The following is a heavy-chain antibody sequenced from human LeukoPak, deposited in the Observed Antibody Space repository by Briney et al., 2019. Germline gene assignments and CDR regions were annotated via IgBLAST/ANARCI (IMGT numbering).Heavy chain of an antibody. CDR2: IIAGGGST. J-gene: IGHJ4*02. CDR3: AKDRSAYYDSGYFDY. CDR1: GFTFSTYC. V-gene: IGHV3-23*01. D-gene: IGHD3-22*01. Sequence: PGGSLRLSCAVSGFTFSTYCMSWVRQAPGKVLEWVSAIIAGGGSTYYADSVKGRFTIYRDNSKNTLYLQMNSLRAEYTAVYYCAKDRSAYYDSGYFDYWGQGTLVTVSS.